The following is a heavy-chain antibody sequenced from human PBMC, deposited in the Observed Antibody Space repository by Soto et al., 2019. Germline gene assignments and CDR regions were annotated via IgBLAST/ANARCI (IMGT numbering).Heavy chain of an antibody. CDR3: TSLGYSRPAGWYSRYGGHDDN. Sequence: EVQLVESGGGLVQPGGSLKLSCAASGFSFSGSAIHWVRQASGKGLEGVGRVRKKADGYATTYAASVKGRCTISRDDSNNTANLNVSSLTTEDTAVYYCTSLGYSRPAGWYSRYGGHDDNWGQGTLVTVSS. J-gene: IGHJ4*02. CDR2: VRKKADGYAT. V-gene: IGHV3-73*02. CDR1: GFSFSGSA. D-gene: IGHD5-12*01.